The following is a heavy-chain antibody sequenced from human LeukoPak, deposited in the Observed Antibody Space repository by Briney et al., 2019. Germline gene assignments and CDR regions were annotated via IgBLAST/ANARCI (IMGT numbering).Heavy chain of an antibody. Sequence: ASVKVSCKASGYTFTSYGISWVRQAPGQGLEWMGWISAYNGNTNYAQKLQGRVTMTTDTSTSTAYMELRSLRSDDTAVYYCARHYCSSTSCYLFDYWGQGTLVTVYS. J-gene: IGHJ4*02. V-gene: IGHV1-18*01. CDR2: ISAYNGNT. D-gene: IGHD2-2*01. CDR3: ARHYCSSTSCYLFDY. CDR1: GYTFTSYG.